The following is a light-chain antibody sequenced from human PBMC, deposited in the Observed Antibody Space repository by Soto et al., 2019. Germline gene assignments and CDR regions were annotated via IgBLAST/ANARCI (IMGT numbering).Light chain of an antibody. V-gene: IGLV2-14*03. CDR1: RLDVGGYNY. J-gene: IGLJ1*01. Sequence: QSALTQPASGSGSPGQSITISCTGTRLDVGGYNYVSWYQQHPGKAPKLIIYEVTHRPSGVSDRFSGSKSDNTASLTISGLQTEDEADYYCCSYVSSKTYVFGTGTKLTVL. CDR2: EVT. CDR3: CSYVSSKTYV.